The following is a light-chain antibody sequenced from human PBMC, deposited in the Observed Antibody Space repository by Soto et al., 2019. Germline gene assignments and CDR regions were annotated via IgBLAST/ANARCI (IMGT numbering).Light chain of an antibody. CDR2: GAF. J-gene: IGKJ5*01. CDR1: QSVSSN. CDR3: QQHGTSPIT. Sequence: EIVMTQSPVTLSVSPVERVTLPCRSSQSVSSNLAWYQQKPGQAPSLLIYGAFTRATGIPARFSGTGAGTDFTLTISRLEPEDFAVYYCQQHGTSPITFGQGTRLEIK. V-gene: IGKV3-15*01.